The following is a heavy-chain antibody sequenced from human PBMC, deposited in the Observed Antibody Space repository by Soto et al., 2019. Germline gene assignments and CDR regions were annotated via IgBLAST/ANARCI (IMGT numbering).Heavy chain of an antibody. V-gene: IGHV3-23*01. D-gene: IGHD2-8*02. Sequence: EVQLLESGGGLVQPGGSLRLSCAASGFTFSSYAMSWVRQAPGKGLEWVSAISGSGGSTYYADSVKGRFTISRDGSKNTVYLQMNSLTAGDTAVYYCAKATATGGGAFDICGQGTMVTVSS. J-gene: IGHJ3*02. CDR1: GFTFSSYA. CDR2: ISGSGGST. CDR3: AKATATGGGAFDI.